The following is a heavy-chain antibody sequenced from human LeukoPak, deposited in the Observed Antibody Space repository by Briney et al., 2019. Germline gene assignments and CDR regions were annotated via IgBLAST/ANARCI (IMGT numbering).Heavy chain of an antibody. CDR1: GFTFSNLG. Sequence: GGSLRLSCAASGFTFSNLGMNWVRQAPGKGLEWVSYISSSGSTIYYADSVKGRFTISRDNAKNSLYLQMNSLRAEDTAVYYCARAISGSYYGAAMDVWGKGTTVTVSS. D-gene: IGHD1-26*01. J-gene: IGHJ6*03. V-gene: IGHV3-48*04. CDR2: ISSSGSTI. CDR3: ARAISGSYYGAAMDV.